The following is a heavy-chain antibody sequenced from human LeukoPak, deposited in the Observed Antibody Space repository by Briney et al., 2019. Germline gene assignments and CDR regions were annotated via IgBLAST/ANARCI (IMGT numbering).Heavy chain of an antibody. CDR2: INILSNYI. CDR1: VFRFLCYS. J-gene: IGHJ4*02. D-gene: IGHD6-13*01. V-gene: IGHV3-21*01. Sequence: GGALRLSCAASVFRFLCYSMNWVRQAPGKGLEWVSSINILSNYIYYADSVKGRFTISRDNAKNSLYLQMNSLRAEDTAVYYCARDSHSSSWYSEFDYWGQGTLVTVSS. CDR3: ARDSHSSSWYSEFDY.